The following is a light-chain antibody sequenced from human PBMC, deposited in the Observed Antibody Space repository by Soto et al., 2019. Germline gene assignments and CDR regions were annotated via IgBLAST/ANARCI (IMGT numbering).Light chain of an antibody. CDR1: QSVSSS. Sequence: ITQTQATLSVSPGERATLSCRASQSVSSSLAWFQQKPGQAPRLLIYAASARATGIAARLSGSGSGTEFTLTISSLQSEDFAVYYCLQHKSWPFTFGQGTK. CDR3: LQHKSWPFT. CDR2: AAS. J-gene: IGKJ2*01. V-gene: IGKV3-15*01.